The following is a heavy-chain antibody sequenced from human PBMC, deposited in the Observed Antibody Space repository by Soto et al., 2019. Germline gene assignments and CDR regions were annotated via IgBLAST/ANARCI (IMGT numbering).Heavy chain of an antibody. Sequence: LSLTCAVSGYSISSGYYWGWIRQPPGKGLEWIGSIYHSGSTYYNPSLKSRVTISVDTSKNQFSLKLSSVTAADTAVYYCARGGTTVRKNWFDPWGQGTLVTVSS. CDR1: GYSISSGYY. CDR2: IYHSGST. CDR3: ARGGTTVRKNWFDP. D-gene: IGHD4-17*01. J-gene: IGHJ5*02. V-gene: IGHV4-38-2*01.